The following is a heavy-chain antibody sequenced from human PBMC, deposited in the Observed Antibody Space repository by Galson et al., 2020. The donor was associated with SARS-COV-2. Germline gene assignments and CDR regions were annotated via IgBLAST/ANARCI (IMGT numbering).Heavy chain of an antibody. CDR2: MSGSRSYT. CDR3: ARSGSECSGGICYGTEYFQH. CDR1: GFTFSDYY. Sequence: GESLKISCAASGFTFSDYYMSWIRQVPGKGLEWLSNMSGSRSYTSYADSVKGRFTISRDNSKNSLYLQMNDLRAEDTALYFCARSGSECSGGICYGTEYFQHWGQGALVTVSS. D-gene: IGHD2-15*01. V-gene: IGHV3-11*06. J-gene: IGHJ1*01.